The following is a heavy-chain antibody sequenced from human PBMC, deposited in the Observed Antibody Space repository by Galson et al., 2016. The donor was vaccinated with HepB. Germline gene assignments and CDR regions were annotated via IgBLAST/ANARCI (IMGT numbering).Heavy chain of an antibody. CDR3: ARDTYCSGSQCSGGMDV. D-gene: IGHD2-15*01. V-gene: IGHV1-46*01. CDR1: GYTFTTYY. J-gene: IGHJ6*02. Sequence: SVKVSCKASGYTFTTYYMHWVRQAPGQGLEWMGILNPIDGNTSYAEQFQGRVTMTRDTSTSTVSLELSSLISEDTAMYYGARDTYCSGSQCSGGMDVWGQGATVTVSS. CDR2: LNPIDGNT.